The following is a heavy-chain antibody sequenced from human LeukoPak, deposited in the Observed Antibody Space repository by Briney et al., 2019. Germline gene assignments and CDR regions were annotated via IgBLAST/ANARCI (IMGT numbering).Heavy chain of an antibody. CDR1: GYTFTSYG. CDR2: ISAYNGNT. Sequence: ASVKVSCKASGYTFTSYGISWVRQAPGQGLEWMGWISAYNGNTNYAQKLQGRVTMTTDTSTSTAYMELRSLRSDDTAVYYCARDHVAAAGTIPPRLPFDPWGQGTLVPVSS. D-gene: IGHD6-13*01. J-gene: IGHJ5*02. V-gene: IGHV1-18*01. CDR3: ARDHVAAAGTIPPRLPFDP.